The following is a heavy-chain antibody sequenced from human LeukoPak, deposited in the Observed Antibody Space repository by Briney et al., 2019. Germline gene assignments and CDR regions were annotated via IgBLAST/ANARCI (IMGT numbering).Heavy chain of an antibody. CDR1: GYTFTGYY. J-gene: IGHJ4*02. CDR2: INPNSGGT. Sequence: ASVTVSCKASGYTFTGYYMHWVRQAPGQGLEWMGWINPNSGGTNYAQKFQGRVTMTRDTSISTAYMELSRLRSDDTAVYYCARGSSGWYFDFDYWGQGTLVTVSS. CDR3: ARGSSGWYFDFDY. D-gene: IGHD6-19*01. V-gene: IGHV1-2*02.